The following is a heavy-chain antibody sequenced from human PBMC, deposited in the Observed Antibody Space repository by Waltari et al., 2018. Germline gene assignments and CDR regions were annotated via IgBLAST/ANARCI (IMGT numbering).Heavy chain of an antibody. V-gene: IGHV1-69*01. CDR1: GGTFSSYA. CDR3: ARDLAVAGLGAFDI. CDR2: IIPILVTA. J-gene: IGHJ3*02. Sequence: QVQLVQSGAEVKKPGSSVKVSCKASGGTFSSYAISWVRQAPGQGLEWMGGIIPILVTANYAQKFQGRVTITADESTSTAYMELSSLRSEDTAVYYCARDLAVAGLGAFDIWGQGTMVTVSS. D-gene: IGHD6-19*01.